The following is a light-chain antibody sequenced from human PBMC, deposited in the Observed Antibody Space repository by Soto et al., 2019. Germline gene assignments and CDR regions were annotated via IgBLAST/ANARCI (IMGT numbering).Light chain of an antibody. CDR1: SSGVGSSNL. V-gene: IGLV2-23*01. CDR2: EGT. Sequence: QSVLTQPASVYGSPGHSIAISCTGTSSGVGSSNLLSWYQHHPGKAPKLIIYEGTRRPSGVSGRFSGSMSGNTASLTISGLQAEDEAEYYCCSFARGSTSYVFGTGTKVTVL. J-gene: IGLJ1*01. CDR3: CSFARGSTSYV.